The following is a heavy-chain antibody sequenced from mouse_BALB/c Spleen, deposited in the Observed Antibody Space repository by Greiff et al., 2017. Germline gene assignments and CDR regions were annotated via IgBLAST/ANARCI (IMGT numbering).Heavy chain of an antibody. D-gene: IGHD1-1*01. Sequence: VQLQQSGTVLARPGASVKMSCKASGYTFTSYWMHWVKQRPGQGLEWIGAIYPGNSDTSYNQKFKGKAKLTAVTSTSTAYMELSSLTNEDSAVYYCTRPPYYGSRDWYFDVWGAGTTVTVSS. V-gene: IGHV1-5*01. CDR2: IYPGNSDT. CDR3: TRPPYYGSRDWYFDV. CDR1: GYTFTSYW. J-gene: IGHJ1*01.